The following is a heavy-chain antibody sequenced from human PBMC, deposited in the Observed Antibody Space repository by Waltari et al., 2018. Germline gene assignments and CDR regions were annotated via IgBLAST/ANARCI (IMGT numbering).Heavy chain of an antibody. V-gene: IGHV3-66*01. D-gene: IGHD3-10*01. J-gene: IGHJ4*02. CDR1: GFSVSNNY. Sequence: EVQLVESGGGLVQPGGSLTLSCAASGFSVSNNYMSWVRQSPGKGRGWVPIIKRGGGTEYADAVEGRFHITRDNSNNTRYLQMNSLRAEDTAVYYWARDVVGSSAGYVKFDYWGQGTLLTVSP. CDR2: IKRGGGT. CDR3: ARDVVGSSAGYVKFDY.